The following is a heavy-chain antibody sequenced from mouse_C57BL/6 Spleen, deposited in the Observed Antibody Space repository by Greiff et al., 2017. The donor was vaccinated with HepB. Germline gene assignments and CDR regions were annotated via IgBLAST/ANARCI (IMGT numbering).Heavy chain of an antibody. D-gene: IGHD2-2*01. J-gene: IGHJ3*01. V-gene: IGHV1-15*01. Sequence: VQLQQSGAELVRPGASVTLSCKASGYTFTDYEMHWVKQTPVHGLEWIGAIDPETGGTAYNQKFKGKAILTADKSSSTAYMELRSLTSEDSAVYYCTRSPSGYPFAYWGQGTLVTVSA. CDR1: GYTFTDYE. CDR2: IDPETGGT. CDR3: TRSPSGYPFAY.